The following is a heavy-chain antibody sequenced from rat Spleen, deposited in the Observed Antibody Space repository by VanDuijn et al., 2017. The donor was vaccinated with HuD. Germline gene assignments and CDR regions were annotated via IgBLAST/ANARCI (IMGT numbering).Heavy chain of an antibody. D-gene: IGHD4-3*01. CDR1: GFSLTNYG. CDR3: VRSEGIIRGQFAY. V-gene: IGHV2-16*01. CDR2: IRSGGGT. Sequence: QVQLKESGPGLVQPSQTLSLTCTVSGFSLTNYGVTWVRQPPGKGLEWIGTIRSGGGTDYNSTLKSRLSISRDTSKSQVLLKMNSLQTEDTAMYFCVRSEGIIRGQFAYWGQGTLVTVSS. J-gene: IGHJ3*01.